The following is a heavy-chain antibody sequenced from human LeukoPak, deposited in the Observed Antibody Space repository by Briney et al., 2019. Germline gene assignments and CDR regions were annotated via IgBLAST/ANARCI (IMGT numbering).Heavy chain of an antibody. CDR2: MNPNSGNT. CDR1: GYTFTSYD. D-gene: IGHD2-21*02. J-gene: IGHJ5*02. CDR3: ARGPRANVLWWRLRDWFDP. V-gene: IGHV1-8*01. Sequence: ASVKVSCKASGYTFTSYDINWVRQATGQGLEWMGWMNPNSGNTGYAQKLQGRVTMTRNTSISTAYMELSSLRSEDTAVYYCARGPRANVLWWRLRDWFDPWGQGTLVTVSS.